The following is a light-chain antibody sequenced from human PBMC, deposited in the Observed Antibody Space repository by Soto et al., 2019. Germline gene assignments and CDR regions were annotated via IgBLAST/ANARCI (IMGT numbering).Light chain of an antibody. CDR2: EVS. CDR3: CSYAGSYVV. Sequence: QSALTQPASVSGSPGQSITISCTGTSSDVGSYNLVSWYQQHPGKAPKLVIYEVSKRPSGVSNRFSGSKSGNTASLTISGLQAEDEADYYCCSYAGSYVVFGGGTQLTVL. CDR1: SSDVGSYNL. V-gene: IGLV2-23*02. J-gene: IGLJ2*01.